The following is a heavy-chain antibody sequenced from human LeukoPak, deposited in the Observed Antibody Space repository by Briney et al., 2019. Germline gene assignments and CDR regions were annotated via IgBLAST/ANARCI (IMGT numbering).Heavy chain of an antibody. CDR3: VGSSGYYFDY. J-gene: IGHJ4*02. CDR1: GGSISIGDYY. Sequence: PSETLSLTCTVSGGSISIGDYYWSWIRQPPGKGLEWIGYIYYSGSTYYNLSLKSRVTISVDTSKNQFSLKPSSVTAADTAVYYCVGSSGYYFDYWGQGTLVTVSS. CDR2: IYYSGST. V-gene: IGHV4-30-4*08. D-gene: IGHD3-22*01.